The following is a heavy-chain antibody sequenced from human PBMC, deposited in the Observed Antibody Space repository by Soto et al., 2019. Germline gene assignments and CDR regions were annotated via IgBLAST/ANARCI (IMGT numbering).Heavy chain of an antibody. Sequence: EVQLVESGGGLVQPGGSLKLSCVASGFTFSGSAMHWVRQASGKGLEWVGRIRSKANNYATSYAASVKGRFTISRDXSIXKTYLQMNRLNSEDTAVYYCTKPVGYCSSISCPDYWGQGTLVTVSS. V-gene: IGHV3-73*02. D-gene: IGHD2-2*01. CDR2: IRSKANNYAT. J-gene: IGHJ4*02. CDR1: GFTFSGSA. CDR3: TKPVGYCSSISCPDY.